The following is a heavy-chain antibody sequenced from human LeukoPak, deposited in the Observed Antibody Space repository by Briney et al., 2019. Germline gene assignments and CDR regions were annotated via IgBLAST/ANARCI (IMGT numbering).Heavy chain of an antibody. Sequence: GGSLRLSCVASGFTFSNYWMTWVRQAPGKGLEWVASINQDGSEEYYVDSVKGRFTISRDNAQNSLYLQMNSLRADGTAMYYCASRNYGGSPVPLDFWGQGTLVTVSS. J-gene: IGHJ4*02. CDR3: ASRNYGGSPVPLDF. V-gene: IGHV3-7*01. CDR2: INQDGSEE. D-gene: IGHD4-23*01. CDR1: GFTFSNYW.